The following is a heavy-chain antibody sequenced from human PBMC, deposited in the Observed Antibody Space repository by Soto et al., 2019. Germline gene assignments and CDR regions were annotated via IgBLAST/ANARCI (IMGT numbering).Heavy chain of an antibody. J-gene: IGHJ5*02. Sequence: SVKVSCKASGGTFSSYTISWVRQAPGQGLEWMGRIIPILGIANYAQKFQGRVTITADKSTSTAYMELSSLRSEDTAVYYCARDPYGDYPNINWFELWGQGTLVTVSS. V-gene: IGHV1-69*04. CDR2: IIPILGIA. CDR1: GGTFSSYT. CDR3: ARDPYGDYPNINWFEL. D-gene: IGHD4-17*01.